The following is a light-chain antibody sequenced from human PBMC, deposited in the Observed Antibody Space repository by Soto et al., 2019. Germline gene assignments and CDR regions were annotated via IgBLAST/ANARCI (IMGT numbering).Light chain of an antibody. J-gene: IGKJ1*01. CDR2: GAS. V-gene: IGKV3-15*01. CDR1: QSVSIN. Sequence: ENVISKCPANLPVSPGERATLSCRASQSVSINLAGYQQKVGQAPRLLIYGASARATGIPARFSGGGSGAEYTLTISTLQSEDFAVYYCQQYDKWPRTFGQGTKVDIK. CDR3: QQYDKWPRT.